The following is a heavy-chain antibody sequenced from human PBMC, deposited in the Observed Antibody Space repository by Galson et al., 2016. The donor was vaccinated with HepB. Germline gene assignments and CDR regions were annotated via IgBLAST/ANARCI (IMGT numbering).Heavy chain of an antibody. CDR2: FYNSGST. V-gene: IGHV4-39*01. J-gene: IGHJ6*02. CDR3: ARLYCSSTSCCGYCGMDV. D-gene: IGHD2-2*01. CDR1: GGSISSSNYF. Sequence: SETLSLTCTVSGGSISSSNYFWGWIRQPPGKGLEWMGNFYNSGSTSYNPSLQSRVTISVDTSKNRISLKLSSVTAADTAVYHCARLYCSSTSCCGYCGMDVWGQGTTVTVSS.